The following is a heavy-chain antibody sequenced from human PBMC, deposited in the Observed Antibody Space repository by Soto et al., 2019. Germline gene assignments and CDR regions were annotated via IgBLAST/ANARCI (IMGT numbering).Heavy chain of an antibody. CDR3: ARDAGSGSYYQYYYYYYGMDV. CDR2: ISYDGSNK. V-gene: IGHV3-30-3*01. J-gene: IGHJ6*02. Sequence: QAQLVESGGGVVQPGRSLRLSCAASGFTFSSYAMHWVRQAPGKGLEWVAVISYDGSNKYYADSMKGRFTISRDNSKNTLYLQMNSLRAEDTAVYYCARDAGSGSYYQYYYYYYGMDVWGQGTTVTVSS. CDR1: GFTFSSYA. D-gene: IGHD3-10*01.